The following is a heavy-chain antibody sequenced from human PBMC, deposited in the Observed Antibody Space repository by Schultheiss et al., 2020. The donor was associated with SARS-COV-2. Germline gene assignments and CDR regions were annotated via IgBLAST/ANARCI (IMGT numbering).Heavy chain of an antibody. Sequence: SETLSLTCTVSGGSISSGSYYWSWIRQPAGKGLEWIGRIYTSGSTNYNPSLKSRVTISVDTSKNQFSLKLSSVTAADTAVYYCARSEWFGDAFDIWGQGTMVTVS. CDR2: IYTSGST. J-gene: IGHJ3*02. CDR1: GGSISSGSYY. D-gene: IGHD3-10*01. V-gene: IGHV4-61*02. CDR3: ARSEWFGDAFDI.